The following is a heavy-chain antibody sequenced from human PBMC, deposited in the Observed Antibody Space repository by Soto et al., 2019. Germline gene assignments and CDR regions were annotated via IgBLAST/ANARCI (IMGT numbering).Heavy chain of an antibody. CDR3: ARGNPFNYAGFDV. D-gene: IGHD3-16*01. V-gene: IGHV1-8*01. J-gene: IGHJ6*02. CDR2: MNAKSGDT. Sequence: ASVKVSCKVSGYTFSDFDINWLRQASGQGPEWMGWMNAKSGDTFFAQRFQGKFNMTWDTSLSTAYMEVGSLTSDDTAIYYCARGNPFNYAGFDVWGQGPTVTVSS. CDR1: GYTFSDFD.